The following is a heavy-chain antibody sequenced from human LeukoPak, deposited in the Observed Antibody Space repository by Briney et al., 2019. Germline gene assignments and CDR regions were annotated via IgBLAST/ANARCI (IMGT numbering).Heavy chain of an antibody. Sequence: SETLSLTCTVSGGSMGSYYWSWIRQPPGKGLEWIGYLYSSGSTNYNPSLKSRVTISVDTSKNQFSLTLSSVTAADTAVYYCARTITVAGKYYFDYWGQGTLVTVSS. CDR1: GGSMGSYY. CDR2: LYSSGST. J-gene: IGHJ4*02. D-gene: IGHD6-19*01. CDR3: ARTITVAGKYYFDY. V-gene: IGHV4-4*08.